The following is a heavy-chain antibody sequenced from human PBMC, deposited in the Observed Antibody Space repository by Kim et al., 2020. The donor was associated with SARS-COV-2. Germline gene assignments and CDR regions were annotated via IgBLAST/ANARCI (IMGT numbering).Heavy chain of an antibody. D-gene: IGHD3-10*01. J-gene: IGHJ3*02. Sequence: SETLSLTCTVSGGSISSGDYYWSWIRQPPGKGLEWIGYIYYSGSTYYNPSLKSRVTISVDTSKNQFSLKLRSVTAADTAVYYCASAPGRWFGELLYPAGACDIWGQETLVFAAS. CDR1: GGSISSGDYY. CDR2: IYYSGST. CDR3: ASAPGRWFGELLYPAGACDI. V-gene: IGHV4-30-4*01.